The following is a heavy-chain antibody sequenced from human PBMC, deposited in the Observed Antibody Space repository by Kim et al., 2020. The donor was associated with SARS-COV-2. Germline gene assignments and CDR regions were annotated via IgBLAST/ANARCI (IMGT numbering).Heavy chain of an antibody. CDR2: INSDGSST. V-gene: IGHV3-74*01. Sequence: GGSLRLSCAASGFTFSSYWMHWVRQAPGKGLVWVSRINSDGSSTSYADSVKGRFTISRDNAKNTLYLQMNSLRAEDTAVYYCARDPKRYGSVNRWPTNWFDPWGQGTLVTVSS. CDR1: GFTFSSYW. J-gene: IGHJ5*02. D-gene: IGHD1-20*01. CDR3: ARDPKRYGSVNRWPTNWFDP.